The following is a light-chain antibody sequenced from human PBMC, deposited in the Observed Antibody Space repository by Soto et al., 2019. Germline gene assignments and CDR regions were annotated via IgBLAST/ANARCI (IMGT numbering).Light chain of an antibody. CDR3: QQYNHWPPLT. Sequence: EIVMTQSPATLSVSPGERATLSCRASQSVGRNLAWYQQKPGQAPRLLIYGASTRATGIPARISGSGSGTEFTLTISSLQSEDVAIYSCQQYNHWPPLTFGGGTKVEIK. J-gene: IGKJ4*01. V-gene: IGKV3-15*01. CDR1: QSVGRN. CDR2: GAS.